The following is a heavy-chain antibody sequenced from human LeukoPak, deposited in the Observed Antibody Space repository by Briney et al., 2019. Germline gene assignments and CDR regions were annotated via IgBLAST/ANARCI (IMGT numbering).Heavy chain of an antibody. CDR1: GFTFSRYA. J-gene: IGHJ4*02. Sequence: GGSLRLSCVASGFTFSRYAIHWVRQAPGKGLEWVAVLSYDGSKTSYADSVKGRFTISRDNSKNTLFLQMNSLRPEDTAIYYCAKDRNNWYYFDFWGQGTLVTVSS. V-gene: IGHV3-30*18. D-gene: IGHD1-1*01. CDR3: AKDRNNWYYFDF. CDR2: LSYDGSKT.